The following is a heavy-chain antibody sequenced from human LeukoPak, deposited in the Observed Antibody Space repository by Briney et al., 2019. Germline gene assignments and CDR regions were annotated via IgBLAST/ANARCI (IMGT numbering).Heavy chain of an antibody. D-gene: IGHD6-13*01. CDR1: GGSISSYY. J-gene: IGHJ3*02. CDR2: IYYSGST. CDR3: ARVGKSWQRLVPGTHAFDI. V-gene: IGHV4-59*01. Sequence: SETLSLTCTVSGGSISSYYWSWIRQPPGKGLEWIGYIYYSGSTNYNPSLKSRVTISVDTSKNQFSLKLSSVTAADTAVYYCARVGKSWQRLVPGTHAFDIWGQGTMVTVSS.